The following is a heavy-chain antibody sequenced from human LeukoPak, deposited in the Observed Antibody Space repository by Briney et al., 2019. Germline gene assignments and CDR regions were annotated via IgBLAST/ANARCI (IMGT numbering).Heavy chain of an antibody. J-gene: IGHJ6*03. V-gene: IGHV3-48*03. CDR3: SRVYYYMDV. CDR1: GFTFSSYE. Sequence: GGSLRLSCAASGFTFSSYEMNWVRQAPGKGLEWVSYISSSGTTICYADSVKGRLTSSRDNAKNSLYLQMNSLRAEDTAVYYCSRVYYYMDVWGKGTTVSVSS. CDR2: ISSSGTTI.